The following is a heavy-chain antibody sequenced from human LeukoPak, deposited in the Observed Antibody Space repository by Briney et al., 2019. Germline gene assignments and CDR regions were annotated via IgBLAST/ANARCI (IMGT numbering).Heavy chain of an antibody. D-gene: IGHD6-19*01. Sequence: AVKVSCKASGGTFSSYAISWVRQAPGQGLEWMGGIIPIFGTANYAQKFQGRVTITADKSTSTAYMELSSLRSEDTAVYYCARVAGYSSGWYNDYWGQGTLVTVSS. CDR3: ARVAGYSSGWYNDY. CDR2: IIPIFGTA. V-gene: IGHV1-69*06. CDR1: GGTFSSYA. J-gene: IGHJ4*02.